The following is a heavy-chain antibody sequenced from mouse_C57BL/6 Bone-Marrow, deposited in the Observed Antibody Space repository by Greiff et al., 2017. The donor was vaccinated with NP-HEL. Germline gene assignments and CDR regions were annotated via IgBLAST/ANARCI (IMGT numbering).Heavy chain of an antibody. J-gene: IGHJ1*03. Sequence: VQLQLSGAELVRPGTSVKVSCKASGYAFTNYLIEWVKQRPGQGLEWIGVINPGSGGTNYNEKFKGKATLTADKSSSTAYMQLSSLTSEDSAVYFCARRNYTSYWYFDVWGTGTTVTVSS. D-gene: IGHD2-1*01. CDR3: ARRNYTSYWYFDV. CDR1: GYAFTNYL. CDR2: INPGSGGT. V-gene: IGHV1-54*01.